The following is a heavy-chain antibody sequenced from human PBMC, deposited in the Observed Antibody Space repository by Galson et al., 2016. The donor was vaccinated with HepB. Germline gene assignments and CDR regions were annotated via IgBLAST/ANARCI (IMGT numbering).Heavy chain of an antibody. J-gene: IGHJ4*02. D-gene: IGHD2-15*01. Sequence: SETLSLTCTVSGGSVSSDTYYWVWNRQPPEKGLEWIGTIYYSGHSNYNPSLKSRVTMSIDTSKNQFSLVLSSVTAADTAVYYCGLFVVILTTNKYYFDYWGQGTLVSVSS. CDR3: GLFVVILTTNKYYFDY. CDR2: IYYSGHS. CDR1: GGSVSSDTYY. V-gene: IGHV4-39*01.